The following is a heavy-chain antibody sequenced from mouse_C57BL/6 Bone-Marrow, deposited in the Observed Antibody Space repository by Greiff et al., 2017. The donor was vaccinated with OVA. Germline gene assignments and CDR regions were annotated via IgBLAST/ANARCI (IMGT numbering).Heavy chain of an antibody. V-gene: IGHV5-4*03. D-gene: IGHD1-1*01. J-gene: IGHJ1*03. CDR2: ISDGGSYT. Sequence: DVMLVESGGGLVKPGGSLKLSCAASGFTFSSYAMSWVRQTPEKRLEWVATISDGGSYTYYPDNVKGRFTISRDNAKNNLYLQMSHLKSEDTAMYYCARDYYGSSDVWGTGTTVTVSS. CDR3: ARDYYGSSDV. CDR1: GFTFSSYA.